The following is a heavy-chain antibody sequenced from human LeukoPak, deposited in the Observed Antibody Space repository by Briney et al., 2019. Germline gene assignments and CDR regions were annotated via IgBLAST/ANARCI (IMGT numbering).Heavy chain of an antibody. CDR1: GFTFSDHY. J-gene: IGHJ4*02. V-gene: IGHV3-72*01. D-gene: IGHD3-3*01. CDR3: ARPIGSGPLGHFDY. Sequence: GGSLRLSCAASGFTFSDHYMDWVRQAPGKGLEWVGRIRNKANSYTTEFAASVKGRFTISRDDSKNSLYLQMNGLKTDDTAVYYCARPIGSGPLGHFDYWGQGTLVTVSS. CDR2: IRNKANSYTT.